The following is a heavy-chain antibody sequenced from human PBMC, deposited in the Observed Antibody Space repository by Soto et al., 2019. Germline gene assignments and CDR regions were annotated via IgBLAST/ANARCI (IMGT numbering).Heavy chain of an antibody. CDR2: IWYDGSNK. V-gene: IGHV3-33*01. J-gene: IGHJ4*02. Sequence: PGGSLRLSCAASGFTFSSYGMHWVRQAPGKGLEWVAVIWYDGSNKYYADSVKGRFTISRDNSKNTLYLQMNSLRAEDTAVYYCARDLNDDYGGNIFDYWGQGTLVTVSS. CDR3: ARDLNDDYGGNIFDY. CDR1: GFTFSSYG. D-gene: IGHD4-17*01.